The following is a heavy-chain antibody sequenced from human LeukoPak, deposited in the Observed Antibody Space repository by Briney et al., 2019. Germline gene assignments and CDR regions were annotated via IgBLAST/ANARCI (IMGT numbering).Heavy chain of an antibody. CDR3: ARYHGGYFAY. CDR1: GFTFSVFW. D-gene: IGHD2-15*01. J-gene: IGHJ4*02. Sequence: GGSLRLSCAASGFTFSVFWMSWVRQAPGKGLEWVANIKQDGSEKYYVDSVKGRFTISRDNDNNSMYLQINSLRAEDPAVYYCARYHGGYFAYWGQGTLVTVSS. V-gene: IGHV3-7*01. CDR2: IKQDGSEK.